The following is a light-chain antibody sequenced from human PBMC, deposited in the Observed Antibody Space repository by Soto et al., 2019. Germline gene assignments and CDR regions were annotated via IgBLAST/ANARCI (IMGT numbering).Light chain of an antibody. CDR3: HQYNNWPPWT. CDR2: GAS. Sequence: EIVMTQSPATLSVSPGERATLSCRASQSVSSNLAWYQQKPGQAPRLLIYGASTRATGIPARFSGSGSGTEFTLTISSLQSEDFAVYYWHQYNNWPPWTFGKGPRWKSN. CDR1: QSVSSN. V-gene: IGKV3-15*01. J-gene: IGKJ1*01.